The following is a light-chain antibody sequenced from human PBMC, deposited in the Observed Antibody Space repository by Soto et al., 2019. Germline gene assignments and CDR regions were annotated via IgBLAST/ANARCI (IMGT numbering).Light chain of an antibody. J-gene: IGLJ1*01. Sequence: QSALTQPRSVSGSPGQSVSISCTGTSSDVGRYSYVSWYQQHPGKAPKLMIYDVSERPSGVPDRFSGSKSGTSASLDIRGLRSEDEADYYCATWDDALSGYLFGTGTKVTV. V-gene: IGLV2-11*01. CDR3: ATWDDALSGYL. CDR1: SSDVGRYSY. CDR2: DVS.